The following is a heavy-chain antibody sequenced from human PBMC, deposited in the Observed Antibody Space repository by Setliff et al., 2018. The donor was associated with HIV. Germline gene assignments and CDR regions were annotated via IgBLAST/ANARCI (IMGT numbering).Heavy chain of an antibody. V-gene: IGHV1-3*01. Sequence: ASVKVSCKASGYTFTNNVIHWVRQAPGQRLEWMGWIHAGSGDTQYSQKFQGRVTITRDTSASTVYMELSSLRSEDTAVYYCALPDCSGGNCWSSASLPPAGWFDPWGQGTLVTVSS. J-gene: IGHJ5*02. CDR2: IHAGSGDT. CDR1: GYTFTNNV. CDR3: ALPDCSGGNCWSSASLPPAGWFDP. D-gene: IGHD2-15*01.